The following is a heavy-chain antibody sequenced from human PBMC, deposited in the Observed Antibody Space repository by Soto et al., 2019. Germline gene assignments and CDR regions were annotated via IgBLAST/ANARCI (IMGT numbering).Heavy chain of an antibody. V-gene: IGHV3-30-3*01. CDR2: ISYDGSNK. CDR1: GFTFSSYA. J-gene: IGHJ4*02. D-gene: IGHD1-1*01. CDR3: ARDTTGYMGPVDY. Sequence: QVQLVESGGGVVQPGRSLRLSCAASGFTFSSYAMHWVRQAPGKGLEWVAVISYDGSNKYYADSVKGRFTISRDNSKNTLYLQMNSLSAEDTAVYYCARDTTGYMGPVDYWGQGTLVTVSS.